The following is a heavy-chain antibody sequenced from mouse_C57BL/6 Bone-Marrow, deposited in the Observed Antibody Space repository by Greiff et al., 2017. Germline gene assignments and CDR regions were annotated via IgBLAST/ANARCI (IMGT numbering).Heavy chain of an antibody. Sequence: QVQLKQSGAELVKPGASVKISCKASGYAFSSYWMNWVKQRPGKGLEWIGQIYPGDGDTNYNGKFKGKATLTADKSSSTAYMQLSSLTSEDSAVYFCAREADYDQYYFDYWGQGTTLTGSS. CDR1: GYAFSSYW. J-gene: IGHJ2*01. D-gene: IGHD2-4*01. CDR3: AREADYDQYYFDY. V-gene: IGHV1-80*01. CDR2: IYPGDGDT.